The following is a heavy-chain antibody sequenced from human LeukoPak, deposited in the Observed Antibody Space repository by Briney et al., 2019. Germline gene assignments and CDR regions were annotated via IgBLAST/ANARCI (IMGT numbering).Heavy chain of an antibody. CDR2: IYYSGST. CDR1: GGSISSYY. D-gene: IGHD2-15*01. V-gene: IGHV4-59*08. Sequence: SETLSLTCTVSGGSISSYYWSWSRQPPGKGLEWIGYIYYSGSTNYNPSLKSRVTISVGTSKNQFSLKLSSVTAADTAVYYCARLPYCSGGSCRDYWGQGTLVTVSS. CDR3: ARLPYCSGGSCRDY. J-gene: IGHJ4*02.